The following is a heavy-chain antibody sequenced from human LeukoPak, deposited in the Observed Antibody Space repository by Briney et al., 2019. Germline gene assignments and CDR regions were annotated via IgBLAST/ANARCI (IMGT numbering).Heavy chain of an antibody. CDR2: ISWNSGSI. V-gene: IGHV3-9*01. Sequence: PGRSLRLSCAASGFTFDDYAMHWVRQAPGKGLEWVSGISWNSGSIGYADSVKGRFTISRDNAKNSLYLQMNSLRAEDTALYYCAKSDRRNILTGYYLPSYFDYWGQGTLVTVSS. J-gene: IGHJ4*02. CDR1: GFTFDDYA. CDR3: AKSDRRNILTGYYLPSYFDY. D-gene: IGHD3-9*01.